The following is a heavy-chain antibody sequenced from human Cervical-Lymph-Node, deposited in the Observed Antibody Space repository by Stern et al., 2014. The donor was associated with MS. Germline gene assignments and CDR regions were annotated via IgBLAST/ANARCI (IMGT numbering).Heavy chain of an antibody. CDR1: GFTFSPYT. CDR3: ARDLYLSYCGMDV. J-gene: IGHJ6*02. Sequence: EEKLVESGGSLVQPGGSLRLSCAASGFTFSPYTMNWVRQAPGKGLEWVSYISGSGSTIYYADSVKGRFNISRDNAKNSLYLQMNSLRDEDTAIYYCARDLYLSYCGMDVWGQGTTVIVSS. CDR2: ISGSGSTI. V-gene: IGHV3-48*02. D-gene: IGHD3-10*01.